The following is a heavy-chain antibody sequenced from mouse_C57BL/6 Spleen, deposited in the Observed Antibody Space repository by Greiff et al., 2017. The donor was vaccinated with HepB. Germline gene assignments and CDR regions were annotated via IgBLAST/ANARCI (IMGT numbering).Heavy chain of an antibody. Sequence: VQLQQSGAELMKPGASVKLSCKATGYTFTGYWIEWVKQRPGHGLEWIGEILPGSGSTNYTEKFKGKATFTADTSSNTAYMQLSSLTTDDSAIYYCARPFDGYYLDYWGQGTTLTVSS. D-gene: IGHD2-3*01. J-gene: IGHJ2*01. CDR2: ILPGSGST. CDR3: ARPFDGYYLDY. V-gene: IGHV1-9*01. CDR1: GYTFTGYW.